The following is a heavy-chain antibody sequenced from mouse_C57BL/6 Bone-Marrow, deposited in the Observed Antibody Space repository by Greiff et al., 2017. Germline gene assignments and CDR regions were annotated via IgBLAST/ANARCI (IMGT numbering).Heavy chain of an antibody. D-gene: IGHD1-1*01. CDR1: GYTFTDYY. CDR2: INPYNGGT. J-gene: IGHJ3*01. CDR3: ARGLRFWCAY. Sequence: VQLKQSGPVLVKPGASVKMSCKASGYTFTDYYMNWVKQSHGKSLEWIGVINPYNGGTSYNQKFKGKATLTVDKSSSTAYMELNSLTSEDSAVYYCARGLRFWCAYWGQGTLVTVSA. V-gene: IGHV1-19*01.